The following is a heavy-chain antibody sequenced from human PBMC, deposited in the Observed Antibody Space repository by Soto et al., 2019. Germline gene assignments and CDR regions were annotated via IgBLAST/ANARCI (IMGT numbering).Heavy chain of an antibody. Sequence: EVQMVESGGGLVQPGGSLRLSCATSGFTFINAWMNWVRQAPGKGLEWVGRVKSKTDGGTTDYAAPVKGRFTISRDDPKNTLFLQMNSLKIEDTALYYCTTDPYSTRDYWGQGTLVTVSS. V-gene: IGHV3-15*07. D-gene: IGHD4-4*01. J-gene: IGHJ4*02. CDR3: TTDPYSTRDY. CDR2: VKSKTDGGTT. CDR1: GFTFINAW.